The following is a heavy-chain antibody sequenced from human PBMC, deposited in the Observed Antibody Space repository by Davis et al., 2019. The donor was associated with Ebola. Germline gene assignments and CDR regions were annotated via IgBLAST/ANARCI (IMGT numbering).Heavy chain of an antibody. D-gene: IGHD3-10*01. V-gene: IGHV3-48*02. CDR2: ISSTGNTR. J-gene: IGHJ4*02. CDR3: AREDWGHSGTYYNGH. CDR1: GFTFSVYS. Sequence: PGGSLRLSCAASGFTFSVYSMNWVRQAPGKGLEWVSYISSTGNTRYYADSVKGRFTVSRDNAEKSLYLQMNSLRDEDTAVYYCAREDWGHSGTYYNGHWGQGTLVTVSS.